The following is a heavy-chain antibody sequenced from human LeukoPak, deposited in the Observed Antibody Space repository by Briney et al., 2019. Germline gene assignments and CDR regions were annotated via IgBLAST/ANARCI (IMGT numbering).Heavy chain of an antibody. Sequence: EASVKVSCKASGYSFTSYGISWVRQAPGQGLEWMGWISAYNGNTNYAQKLQGRVTMTTDTSTSAAYMELRSLRSDDTAVYYCARGDTAMVTSAYWGQGTLVTVSS. CDR3: ARGDTAMVTSAY. CDR2: ISAYNGNT. D-gene: IGHD5-18*01. J-gene: IGHJ4*02. CDR1: GYSFTSYG. V-gene: IGHV1-18*01.